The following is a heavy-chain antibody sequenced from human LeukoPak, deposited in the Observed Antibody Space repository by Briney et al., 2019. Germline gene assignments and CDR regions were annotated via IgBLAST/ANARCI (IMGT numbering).Heavy chain of an antibody. D-gene: IGHD1-26*01. CDR1: GFTFSSYA. Sequence: GGSLRLSCVASGFTFSSYAMSWARQAPGKGLEWVSGISGSGVSGAGTYYADSVKGRFTISRDYSKNTLYLQMNSLRAEDTAVYYCTKDRWELPKRNYMDVWGKGTTVTVSS. CDR3: TKDRWELPKRNYMDV. J-gene: IGHJ6*03. CDR2: ISGSGVSGAGT. V-gene: IGHV3-23*01.